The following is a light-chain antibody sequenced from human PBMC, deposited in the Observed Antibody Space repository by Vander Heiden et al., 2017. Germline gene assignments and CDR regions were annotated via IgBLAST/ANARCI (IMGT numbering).Light chain of an antibody. CDR2: GAS. CDR3: QQSNSIPWT. CDR1: QTISTY. V-gene: IGKV1-39*01. Sequence: DIQMTQSPTALSAAVGDRVTLSCRASQTISTYLNWYQRKPGKAPKLLIYGASTLHTGVPSRFSGSGSGTDFTLTINTLQPEDFATYYCQQSNSIPWTFGLGTKVEIK. J-gene: IGKJ1*01.